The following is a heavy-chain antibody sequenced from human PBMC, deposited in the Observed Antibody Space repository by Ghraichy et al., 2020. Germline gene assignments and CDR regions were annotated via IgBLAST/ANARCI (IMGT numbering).Heavy chain of an antibody. Sequence: GGSLRLSCAASGFTFSSYDMHWVRQATGKGLEWVSAIGTAGDTYYPGSVKGRFTISRENAKNSLYLQMNSLRAGDTAVYYCARDKGEIRMDVWGKGTTVTVSS. CDR1: GFTFSSYD. CDR3: ARDKGEIRMDV. CDR2: IGTAGDT. J-gene: IGHJ6*04. V-gene: IGHV3-13*01. D-gene: IGHD5-24*01.